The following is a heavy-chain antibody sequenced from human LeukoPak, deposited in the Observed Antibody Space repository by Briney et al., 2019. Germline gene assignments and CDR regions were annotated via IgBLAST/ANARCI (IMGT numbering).Heavy chain of an antibody. CDR3: ATAYCSRTSCPT. Sequence: PGGSLRLSCAASGFTFSSYAMSWVRQAPGKGLEWVSSINDSGDSTYYADSVKGRFTISRDNSKNTLYLLMNNLRAEDTAIFYCATAYCSRTSCPTWGQGTLVTVSS. J-gene: IGHJ5*02. V-gene: IGHV3-23*01. CDR1: GFTFSSYA. CDR2: INDSGDST. D-gene: IGHD2-2*01.